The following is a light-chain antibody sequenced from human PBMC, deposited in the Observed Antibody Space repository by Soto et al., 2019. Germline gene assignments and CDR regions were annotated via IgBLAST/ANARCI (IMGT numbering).Light chain of an antibody. V-gene: IGKV2-28*01. CDR3: MQALQSLT. Sequence: DVVMTQSPLSLPVTLGQPASISCRSSQSLLYNNTYNYLDWYVQKPGQSPKLLIYFGSNRAPGVPDRFSGSGSGTDFTLKINRVEAEDVGTYYCMQALQSLTFGQGTRLEIK. CDR1: QSLLYNNTYNY. J-gene: IGKJ5*01. CDR2: FGS.